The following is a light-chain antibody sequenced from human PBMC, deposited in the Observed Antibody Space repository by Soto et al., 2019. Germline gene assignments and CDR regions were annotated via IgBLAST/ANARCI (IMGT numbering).Light chain of an antibody. CDR3: QLRSSWPPFT. CDR1: QSVGTY. CDR2: DTS. V-gene: IGKV3-11*01. Sequence: EFVLTQSPATLSLSPGDTATLSCRASQSVGTYLTWYQQKPGQAPSLLIYDTSNRATGIPARFSGTGSGTDFTLTISNLDPEDFAVYYCQLRSSWPPFTFGPGTKIDLK. J-gene: IGKJ3*01.